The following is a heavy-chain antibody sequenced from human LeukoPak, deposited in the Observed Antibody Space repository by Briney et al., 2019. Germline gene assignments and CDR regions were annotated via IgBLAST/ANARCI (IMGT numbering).Heavy chain of an antibody. V-gene: IGHV3-30*01. Sequence: PGRSLRLSCVASGFTFSSYAMHWVRQAPGKGLEWVAVISYDGSNEYYADSVKGRFTISRDNSKNTLYLQMNSLRAEDTAVYYCARGRIAAAGTGPQNYYYYYMDVWGKGTTVTVSS. D-gene: IGHD6-13*01. CDR1: GFTFSSYA. CDR2: ISYDGSNE. CDR3: ARGRIAAAGTGPQNYYYYYMDV. J-gene: IGHJ6*03.